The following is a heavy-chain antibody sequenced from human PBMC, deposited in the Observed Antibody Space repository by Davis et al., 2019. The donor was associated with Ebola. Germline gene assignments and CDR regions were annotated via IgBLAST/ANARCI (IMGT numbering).Heavy chain of an antibody. D-gene: IGHD3-3*01. CDR3: ARDSGDFWSGYPFDP. CDR2: IIPILGIA. J-gene: IGHJ5*02. V-gene: IGHV1-69*04. Sequence: AASVKVSCKASGGTFSSYAISWVRQAPGQGLEWMGRIIPILGIANHAQKFQGRVTITADKSTSTAYMELSSLRSEDTAVYYCARDSGDFWSGYPFDPWGQGTLVTVSS. CDR1: GGTFSSYA.